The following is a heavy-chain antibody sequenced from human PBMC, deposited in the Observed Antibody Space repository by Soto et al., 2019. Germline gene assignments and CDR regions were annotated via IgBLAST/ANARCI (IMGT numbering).Heavy chain of an antibody. CDR1: GYTFTGYY. Sequence: QVQLVQSGAEVKKPGASVKVSCKTSGYTFTGYYIHWVRQAPGQGLEWMALINPNSGVTNYGHKFQGRVTLTRDTSINTVYMEVTSLRFDDTAVYYCAVAGLPFEYWGQGTLVTVFS. V-gene: IGHV1-2*02. CDR3: AVAGLPFEY. CDR2: INPNSGVT. J-gene: IGHJ4*02. D-gene: IGHD6-19*01.